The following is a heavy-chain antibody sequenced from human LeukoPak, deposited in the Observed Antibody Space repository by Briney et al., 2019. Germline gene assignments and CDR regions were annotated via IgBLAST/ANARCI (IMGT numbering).Heavy chain of an antibody. V-gene: IGHV7-4-1*02. CDR3: ARVRIAAAGTPEGFDP. D-gene: IGHD6-13*01. Sequence: ASVKVSCKASGYTFTSYAMNWVRQAPGQGLEWMGWINTNTGNPTYAQGFTGRFAFSLDTSVSTAYLQISSLKAEDTAVYYCARVRIAAAGTPEGFDPWGQGTLVTVSS. J-gene: IGHJ5*02. CDR2: INTNTGNP. CDR1: GYTFTSYA.